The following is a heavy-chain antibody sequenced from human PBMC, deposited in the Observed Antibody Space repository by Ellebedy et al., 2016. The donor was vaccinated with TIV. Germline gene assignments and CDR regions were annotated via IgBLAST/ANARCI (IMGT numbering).Heavy chain of an antibody. J-gene: IGHJ3*01. D-gene: IGHD1-1*01. CDR2: VSSSSNYI. CDR1: GFTFSSYR. CDR3: ARAGSDDNVGAFDF. V-gene: IGHV3-21*01. Sequence: GESLKISCAASGFTFSSYRMNWVRQAPGKGLECVSYVSSSSNYIYYADSLEGRFSISRDNARNLLYLQMNNLRAEDTAVYFCARAGSDDNVGAFDFWGQGTVVTVSS.